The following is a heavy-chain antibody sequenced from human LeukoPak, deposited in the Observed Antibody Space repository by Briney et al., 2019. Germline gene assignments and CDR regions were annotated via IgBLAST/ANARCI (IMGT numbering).Heavy chain of an antibody. CDR2: IIPILGIA. D-gene: IGHD2-21*02. CDR3: ARDCGGDCYLPRYYYYYGMDV. Sequence: ASVEVSCKASGGTFSSYAISWVRQAPGQGLEWMGRIIPILGIANYAQKFQGRVTITADKSTSTAYMELSSLRSEDTAVYYCARDCGGDCYLPRYYYYYGMDVWGQGTTVTVSS. J-gene: IGHJ6*02. CDR1: GGTFSSYA. V-gene: IGHV1-69*04.